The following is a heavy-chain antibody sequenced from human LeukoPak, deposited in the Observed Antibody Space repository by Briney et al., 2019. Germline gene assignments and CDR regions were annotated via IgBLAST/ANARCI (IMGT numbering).Heavy chain of an antibody. J-gene: IGHJ4*02. CDR3: ATETNGRHYDY. D-gene: IGHD1-14*01. V-gene: IGHV3-21*06. Sequence: KPGGSLRLSCTASALTFSTSGFNWVRQAPGKGLEWVASIGPTGSDRYHADSIKGRFTISRDNANNFLYLQMISLRAEDPAVYYCATETNGRHYDYWGQGTLLTVSS. CDR2: IGPTGSDR. CDR1: ALTFSTSG.